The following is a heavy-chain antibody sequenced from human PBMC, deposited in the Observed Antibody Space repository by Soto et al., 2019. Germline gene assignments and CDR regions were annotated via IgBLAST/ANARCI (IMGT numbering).Heavy chain of an antibody. Sequence: PGGSLRLSCSASGFIFRRYWMAWVRQAPGKGVEWVATIKLDGREKNYLDSVQGRFTICRDDAENSMSLQMISLRGQDTAVYFRVTELAGYGRFDYWGPGTPVTVSS. V-gene: IGHV3-7*01. CDR2: IKLDGREK. CDR3: VTELAGYGRFDY. D-gene: IGHD2-15*01. CDR1: GFIFRRYW. J-gene: IGHJ4*02.